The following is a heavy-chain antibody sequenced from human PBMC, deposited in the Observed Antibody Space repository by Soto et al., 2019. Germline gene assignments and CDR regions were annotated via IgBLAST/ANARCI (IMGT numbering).Heavy chain of an antibody. CDR3: AKDGRAIGWWTQNYYYDCCIDV. V-gene: IGHV3-23*01. J-gene: IGHJ6*02. CDR1: GFTFSSYP. Sequence: GGSLTLSCAASGFTFSSYPMSWVRQAPGKGLEWVSAISGSGGSTYYADSVKGRFTISRDNSKNTLYLQMNSLRAEDTAVYYCAKDGRAIGWWTQNYYYDCCIDVWGQGTTVTVSS. D-gene: IGHD6-19*01. CDR2: ISGSGGST.